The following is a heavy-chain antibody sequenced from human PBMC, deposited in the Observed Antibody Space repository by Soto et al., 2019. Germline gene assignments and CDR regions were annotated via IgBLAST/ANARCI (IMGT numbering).Heavy chain of an antibody. CDR1: GFTFSSYA. J-gene: IGHJ4*02. D-gene: IGHD3-22*01. V-gene: IGHV3-23*01. CDR2: FSGSGGST. CDR3: ATDVGDRYYYDSSGYGRY. Sequence: GGSLRLSCAASGFTFSSYAMGWARQAPGKGLECVSAFSGSGGSTYYADSVKCRFTISRDNSNYTLYLQMNSLRAEDTTVYYCATDVGDRYYYDSSGYGRYLGQGALVTVSS.